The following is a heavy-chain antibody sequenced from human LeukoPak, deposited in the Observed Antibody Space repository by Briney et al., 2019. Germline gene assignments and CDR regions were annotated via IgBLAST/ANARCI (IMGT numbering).Heavy chain of an antibody. CDR1: GFTFSSYS. CDR3: ARDTHAYCGGDCYFKDAFDI. V-gene: IGHV3-21*01. D-gene: IGHD2-21*02. Sequence: GGSLRLSCAASGFTFSSYSMNWVCQAPGKGLEWVSSISSSSYIYYADSVKGRFTISRDNAKNSLYLQMNSLRAEDTAVYYCARDTHAYCGGDCYFKDAFDIWGQGTMVTVSS. J-gene: IGHJ3*02. CDR2: ISSSSYI.